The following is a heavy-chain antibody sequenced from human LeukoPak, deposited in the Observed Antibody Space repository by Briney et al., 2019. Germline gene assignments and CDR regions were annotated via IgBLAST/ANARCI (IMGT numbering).Heavy chain of an antibody. CDR1: GGSISSYY. Sequence: PSETLSLTCTLTGGSISSYYWTWIRKPPGKGLEWIGYIYYSGSTNYNPSLKSRVTISEDTSKNQFSLKLSSVTAADTAVYYCARDLYVYMDVWGKGTTVTVSS. V-gene: IGHV4-59*01. CDR3: ARDLYVYMDV. CDR2: IYYSGST. D-gene: IGHD3-16*01. J-gene: IGHJ6*03.